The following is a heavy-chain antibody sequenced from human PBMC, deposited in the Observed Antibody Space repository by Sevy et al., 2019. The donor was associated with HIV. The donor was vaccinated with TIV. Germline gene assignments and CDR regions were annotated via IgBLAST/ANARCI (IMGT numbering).Heavy chain of an antibody. CDR3: ARDRGEQWLVYFDY. D-gene: IGHD6-19*01. CDR1: GYTFTSYG. J-gene: IGHJ4*02. V-gene: IGHV1-18*01. Sequence: ASVKVSCKASGYTFTSYGISWVRQAPGQGLEWMGWISAYNGNTNYAQKLQGRVTMTTDTSTSTAFMELRSLRSDDTAVYYCARDRGEQWLVYFDYWGQGTLVTVSS. CDR2: ISAYNGNT.